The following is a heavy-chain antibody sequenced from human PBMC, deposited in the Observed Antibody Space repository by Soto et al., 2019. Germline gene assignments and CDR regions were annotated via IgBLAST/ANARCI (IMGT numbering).Heavy chain of an antibody. CDR1: GGSVSSGSYY. CDR2: IYYSGST. D-gene: IGHD3-22*01. CDR3: ARSRYYYDSSGYYLWWFDP. Sequence: SGTLSVTCSVAGGSVSSGSYYWSWIRQPPGKGLEWIGYIYYSGSTNYNPSLKSRVTISVDTSKNQFSLKLSSVTAADTAVYYCARSRYYYDSSGYYLWWFDPWRQGTLVT. V-gene: IGHV4-61*01. J-gene: IGHJ5*02.